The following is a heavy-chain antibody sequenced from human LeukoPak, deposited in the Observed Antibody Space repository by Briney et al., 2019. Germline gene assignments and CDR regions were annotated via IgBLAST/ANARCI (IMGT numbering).Heavy chain of an antibody. CDR2: IIPILGIA. CDR3: ASRGRGAYCGGDCYSNGMDV. V-gene: IGHV1-69*04. CDR1: GGTFSSYA. J-gene: IGHJ6*02. D-gene: IGHD2-21*02. Sequence: SVKVSCKASGGTFSSYAISWVRQAPRQGLEWMGRIIPILGIANYAQKFQGRVTITADKSTSTAYMELSSLRSEDTAVYYCASRGRGAYCGGDCYSNGMDVWGQGTTVTVSS.